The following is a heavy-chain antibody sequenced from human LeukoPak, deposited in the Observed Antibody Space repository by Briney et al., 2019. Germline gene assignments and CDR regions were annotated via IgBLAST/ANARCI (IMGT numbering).Heavy chain of an antibody. D-gene: IGHD6-13*01. CDR2: INPNSGGT. CDR1: GYTFTGYY. V-gene: IGHV1-2*04. J-gene: IGHJ6*02. Sequence: ASVKVSCKASGYTFTGYYMHWVRQAPGQGLEWMGWINPNSGGTNYAQKFQGWVTMTRDTSISTAYMELSRLRSDDTAVYYCARVGSWGSSWAYGMDVWGQGTTVTVSS. CDR3: ARVGSWGSSWAYGMDV.